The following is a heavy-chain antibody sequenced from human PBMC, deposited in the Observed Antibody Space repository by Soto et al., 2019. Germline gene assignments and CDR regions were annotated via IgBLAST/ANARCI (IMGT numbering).Heavy chain of an antibody. J-gene: IGHJ6*03. CDR2: ITWNGVAM. V-gene: IGHV3-9*01. D-gene: IGHD1-1*01. CDR3: AKSCVTTHHLIAYIDV. Sequence: EVQLVESGGSLVQPGRSLRLSCAASGFAFRDFAMHWVRQTPGKGLEWVSGITWNGVAMGYADSVRGRFTISRDDAKNALYLEINGPRPADTAFYYSAKSCVTTHHLIAYIDVWGNGTSVTVS. CDR1: GFAFRDFA.